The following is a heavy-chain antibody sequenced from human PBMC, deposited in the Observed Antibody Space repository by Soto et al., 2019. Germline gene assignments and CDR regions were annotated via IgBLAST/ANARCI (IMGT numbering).Heavy chain of an antibody. D-gene: IGHD2-15*01. CDR1: GGSISSGGYS. CDR2: IYHSGST. CDR3: ARDLGGSGSSVEGWFDP. V-gene: IGHV4-30-2*01. Sequence: SETLSLTCAVSGGSISSGGYSWSWIRQPPGKGLEWIGYIYHSGSTYYNPSLKSRVTISVDRSKNQFSLKLSAVTAADTAVYYCARDLGGSGSSVEGWFDPWGQGTLVTVSS. J-gene: IGHJ5*02.